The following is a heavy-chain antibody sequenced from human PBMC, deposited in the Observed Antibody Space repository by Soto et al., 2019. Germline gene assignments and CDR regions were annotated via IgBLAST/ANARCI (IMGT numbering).Heavy chain of an antibody. J-gene: IGHJ6*02. CDR3: AKEGDDSNSGPLDV. CDR1: GFTFSTYG. CDR2: ISHDESNK. Sequence: QVQLVESGGGVVQPGRSLRLSCAASGFTFSTYGMHWVRQAPGQGLEWVAVISHDESNKYYADSVKGRFTISRDNSKNTLFPQMNSLKAEDTALYYCAKEGDDSNSGPLDVWGHGTTVTVSS. V-gene: IGHV3-30*18. D-gene: IGHD3-16*01.